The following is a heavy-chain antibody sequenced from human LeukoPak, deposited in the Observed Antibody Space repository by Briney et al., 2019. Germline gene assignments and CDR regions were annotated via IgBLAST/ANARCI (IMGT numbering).Heavy chain of an antibody. CDR2: INWNGGST. Sequence: GGSLRLSCAASGFTFDDYGMSWVRQAPGKGLEWVSGINWNGGSTGYADSVKGRFTISRDNAKNSLYLQMNSLRAEDTALYYCARGLGYCSSTSCYQSYHYYGMDVWGQGTTVTVSS. CDR3: ARGLGYCSSTSCYQSYHYYGMDV. CDR1: GFTFDDYG. D-gene: IGHD2-2*01. V-gene: IGHV3-20*04. J-gene: IGHJ6*02.